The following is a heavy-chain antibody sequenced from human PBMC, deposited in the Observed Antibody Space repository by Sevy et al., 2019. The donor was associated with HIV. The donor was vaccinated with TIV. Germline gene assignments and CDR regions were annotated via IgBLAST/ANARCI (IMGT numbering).Heavy chain of an antibody. Sequence: GGSLSLSCAASGFTFSSYWMHWVRQAPGKGLVWVSRMSRDGSSTSYADSVKGRFTISRDNAKNTLYLQMHSLRAEDTAVYYCARVGIAGPGDYYYMDVWGKGTTVTVSS. CDR2: MSRDGSST. V-gene: IGHV3-74*01. CDR1: GFTFSSYW. D-gene: IGHD6-13*01. CDR3: ARVGIAGPGDYYYMDV. J-gene: IGHJ6*03.